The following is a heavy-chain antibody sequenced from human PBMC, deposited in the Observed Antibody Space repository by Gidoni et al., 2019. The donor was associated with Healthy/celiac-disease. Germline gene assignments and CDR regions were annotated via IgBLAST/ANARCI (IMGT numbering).Heavy chain of an antibody. CDR1: GDSVSSSNW. D-gene: IGHD6-19*01. CDR2: IYHSGST. CDR3: ARGGLAVAGRGFDH. V-gene: IGHV4-4*02. Sequence: QVQLQESGPGLVKPSGTLSLTCAVSGDSVSSSNWWSWVRQPPGKGLEWIGEIYHSGSTNYNPSLKSRVTISVDNSKSQFSLKLSSVTAADTAVYYCARGGLAVAGRGFDHWGQGTLVTVSS. J-gene: IGHJ4*02.